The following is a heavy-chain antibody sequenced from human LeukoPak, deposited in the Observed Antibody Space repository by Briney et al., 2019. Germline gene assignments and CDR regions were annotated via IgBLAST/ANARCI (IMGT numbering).Heavy chain of an antibody. D-gene: IGHD6-6*01. V-gene: IGHV4-38-2*02. CDR2: IYYSGST. CDR1: GYSISSGYY. J-gene: IGHJ4*02. CDR3: ARRHVEYSSSSDPYYFDY. Sequence: PSETLSLTCTVSGYSISSGYYWGWIRQPPGKGLEWIGSIYYSGSTYYNPSLKSRVTISVDTSKNQFSLKLSSVTAADTAVYYCARRHVEYSSSSDPYYFDYWGQGTLVTVSS.